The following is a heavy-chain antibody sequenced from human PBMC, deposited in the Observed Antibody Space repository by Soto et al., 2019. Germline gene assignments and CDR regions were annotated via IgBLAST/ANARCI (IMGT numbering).Heavy chain of an antibody. V-gene: IGHV5-51*01. J-gene: IGHJ5*02. CDR3: ARLSGYYGSGSYRNWFDP. D-gene: IGHD3-10*01. CDR2: IYPGDSDT. CDR1: GYSFTSYR. Sequence: PGESLKISCKGSGYSFTSYRIGWVRQMPGKGLEWMGIIYPGDSDTRYSPSFQGQVTISADKSISTAYLQWSSLKASDTAMYYCARLSGYYGSGSYRNWFDPWGQGTLVTVS.